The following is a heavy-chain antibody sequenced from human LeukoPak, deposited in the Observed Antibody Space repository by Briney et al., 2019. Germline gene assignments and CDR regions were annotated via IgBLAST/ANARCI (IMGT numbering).Heavy chain of an antibody. CDR2: IQQDGSKK. Sequence: GGSLRLSCAASGFTFSIYWMSWVRQAPGKGLEWVANIQQDGSKKYYVDSVKGRFTISRDNAKNSLYLQMNSLRAEDTAVYYCARDTPLDMSSSGKFDYWGQGTLVTVSS. CDR3: ARDTPLDMSSSGKFDY. V-gene: IGHV3-7*01. J-gene: IGHJ4*02. D-gene: IGHD6-6*01. CDR1: GFTFSIYW.